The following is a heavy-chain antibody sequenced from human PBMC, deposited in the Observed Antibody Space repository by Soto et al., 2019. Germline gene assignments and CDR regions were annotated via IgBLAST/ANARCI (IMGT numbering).Heavy chain of an antibody. J-gene: IGHJ4*02. CDR1: GGSINGYY. D-gene: IGHD3-22*01. V-gene: IGHV4-59*01. CDR3: ARGWGYDSTDYYYAY. CDR2: IYSNGNA. Sequence: QVQLQESGPGLVKPSETLSLTCTVSGGSINGYYWSWIRQPPGKQLEWIGYIYSNGNANYIPSLRSRVTMSVDTSKNQFSLKLDSVTAADTAIYYCARGWGYDSTDYYYAYWGQGTLVIVSS.